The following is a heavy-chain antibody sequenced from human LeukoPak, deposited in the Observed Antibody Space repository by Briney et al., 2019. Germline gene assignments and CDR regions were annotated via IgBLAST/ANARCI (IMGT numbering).Heavy chain of an antibody. CDR1: GFTFTDHP. CDR2: IGGDGIAF. D-gene: IGHD3-10*01. CDR3: AREGYYGSGSPPSLYFDY. J-gene: IGHJ4*02. V-gene: IGHV3-69-1*02. Sequence: GESLRLSCVASGFTFTDHPMNWVRQAPGKGLEWISYIGGDGIAFYADSVKGRFTISRDNSRSTLYLQMNSLRPEDTAIYYCAREGYYGSGSPPSLYFDYWGQGTLVTVSS.